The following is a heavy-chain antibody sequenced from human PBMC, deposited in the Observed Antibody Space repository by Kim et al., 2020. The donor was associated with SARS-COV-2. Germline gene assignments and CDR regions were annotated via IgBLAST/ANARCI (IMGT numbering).Heavy chain of an antibody. D-gene: IGHD1-20*01. CDR3: ARAGGITGTNDAFDI. Sequence: GGSLRLSCAASGFTVSSNYMSWVRQAPGKGLEWVSVIYSGGSTYYADSVKGRFTISRDNSKNTLYLQMNSLRAKDTAVYYCARAGGITGTNDAFDIWGQGTVVTVTS. CDR1: GFTVSSNY. CDR2: IYSGGST. J-gene: IGHJ3*02. V-gene: IGHV3-66*01.